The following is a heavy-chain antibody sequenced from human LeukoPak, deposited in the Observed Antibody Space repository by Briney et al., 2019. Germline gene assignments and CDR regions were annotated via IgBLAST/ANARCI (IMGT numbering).Heavy chain of an antibody. J-gene: IGHJ3*02. V-gene: IGHV3-53*01. CDR1: GFTVRSNY. Sequence: PGGSLRLSCAASGFTVRSNYITWVRQAPGKGLEWVSVIYSGGSTYYADSVKGRFTISRDNSKNTLYLQMSSLRAEDTAMYYCARDRGDRDASDIWGQGTMVTVSS. CDR2: IYSGGST. CDR3: ARDRGDRDASDI. D-gene: IGHD3-16*01.